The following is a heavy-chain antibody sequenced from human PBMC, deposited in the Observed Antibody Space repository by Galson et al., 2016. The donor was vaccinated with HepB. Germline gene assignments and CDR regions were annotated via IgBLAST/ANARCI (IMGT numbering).Heavy chain of an antibody. CDR3: AARYGDYDHWFDY. V-gene: IGHV4-31*03. D-gene: IGHD4-17*01. CDR1: GGSISSGPYY. CDR2: IYYSGSA. Sequence: TLSLTCTVSGGSISSGPYYWTWIRQYPGKGLEWIGYIYYSGSAYYNPSLKSRVTISLDTSKNQFSLKLSSVTAADTAVYYCAARYGDYDHWFDYWGQGTLVTVSS. J-gene: IGHJ4*02.